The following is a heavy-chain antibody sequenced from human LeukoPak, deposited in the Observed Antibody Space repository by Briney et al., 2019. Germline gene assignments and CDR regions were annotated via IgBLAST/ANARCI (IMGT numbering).Heavy chain of an antibody. D-gene: IGHD3-10*02. J-gene: IGHJ6*02. CDR2: IWYDGSNK. CDR3: ARDLHYYVAMDV. Sequence: GGSLRLSCAASGFTLSKYGMHSVRQAPGKGLEWVAVIWYDGSNKYYADSVKGRFTISRDNSKNTLHLQMNSLRAEDTAVYSGARDLHYYVAMDVWGQGTTVTVSS. V-gene: IGHV3-33*01. CDR1: GFTLSKYG.